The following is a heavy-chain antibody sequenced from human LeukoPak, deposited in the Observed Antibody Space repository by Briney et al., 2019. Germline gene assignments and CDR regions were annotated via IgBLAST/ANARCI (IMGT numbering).Heavy chain of an antibody. CDR2: ISYDGSNK. Sequence: GGSLRLSCAASGFTFSSYGMHWVRQAPGKGLEWVAVISYDGSNKYYADSVKGRFTISRDNSKNTLCLQMNSLRAEDTPVYYCAKDHRHSYGSWMHYYYYGMDVWGQGTTVTVSS. J-gene: IGHJ6*02. CDR3: AKDHRHSYGSWMHYYYYGMDV. CDR1: GFTFSSYG. D-gene: IGHD5-18*01. V-gene: IGHV3-30*18.